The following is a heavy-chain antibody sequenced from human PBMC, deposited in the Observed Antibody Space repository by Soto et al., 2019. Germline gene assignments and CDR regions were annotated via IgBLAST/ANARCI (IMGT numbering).Heavy chain of an antibody. CDR1: GGTFSSYA. CDR3: ARVTSMVRGVIDNWFDP. V-gene: IGHV1-69*01. J-gene: IGHJ5*02. CDR2: IIPMYGPA. Sequence: QVPLVQSGAEVKKPGSPVTVSCKASGGTFSSYAIHWVRQAPGQGLEWLGGIIPMYGPAKYAQRFQGRVTITADESTTTVYIELTSLTSQDTAVYYCARVTSMVRGVIDNWFDPWGHGTLVTVSS. D-gene: IGHD3-10*01.